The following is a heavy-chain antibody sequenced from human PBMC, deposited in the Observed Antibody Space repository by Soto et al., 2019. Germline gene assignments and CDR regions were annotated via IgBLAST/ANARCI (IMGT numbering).Heavy chain of an antibody. Sequence: SETLSLTCAVYGGSFSGYYWSWIRQPPGKGLEWIGEINHSGSTNYNPSLKSRVTISVDTSKNQFSLKLSSVTAADTAVYYCARGHAPSYFYGSGSHFDYWGQGTLVTVSS. CDR2: INHSGST. V-gene: IGHV4-34*01. CDR1: GGSFSGYY. J-gene: IGHJ4*02. CDR3: ARGHAPSYFYGSGSHFDY. D-gene: IGHD3-10*01.